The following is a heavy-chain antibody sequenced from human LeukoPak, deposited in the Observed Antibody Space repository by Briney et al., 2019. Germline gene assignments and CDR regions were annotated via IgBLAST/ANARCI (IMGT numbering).Heavy chain of an antibody. J-gene: IGHJ3*02. V-gene: IGHV4-59*01. CDR1: GGSIRSYY. CDR2: VYYSGST. CDR3: ARDVARHAFDI. Sequence: SETLSLTCTVSGGSIRSYYWSWIRQPPGKGLERIGYVYYSGSTNYNPSLKSRVTISVDTSKNQFSLNLSSVTAADTAVYYCARDVARHAFDIWGQGTMVTVSS. D-gene: IGHD2-15*01.